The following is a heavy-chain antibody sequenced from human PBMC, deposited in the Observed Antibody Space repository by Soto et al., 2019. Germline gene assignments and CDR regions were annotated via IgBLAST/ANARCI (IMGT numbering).Heavy chain of an antibody. CDR2: ISYDGSNK. V-gene: IGHV3-30-3*01. CDR3: ARDLAVAGFDY. D-gene: IGHD6-19*01. J-gene: IGHJ4*02. Sequence: QLQLVESGGGVVQPGRSLRLSCAASGFTFSSYAMHWVRQAQGKGLEWVAVISYDGSNKYYADSVKGRFTISRDNSKNTLYLQMNSLRAEDTAVYYCARDLAVAGFDYWGQGTLVTVSS. CDR1: GFTFSSYA.